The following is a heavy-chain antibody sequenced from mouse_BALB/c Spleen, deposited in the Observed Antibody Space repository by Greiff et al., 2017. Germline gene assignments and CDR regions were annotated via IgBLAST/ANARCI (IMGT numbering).Heavy chain of an antibody. CDR3: ARGDGYVYYAMDY. CDR2: INPSNGGT. CDR1: GYTFTSYY. Sequence: QVQLQQPGAELVKPGASVKLSCKASGYTFTSYYMYWVKQRPGQGLEWIGGINPSNGGTNFNEKFKSKATLTVDKSSSTAYMQLSSLTSEDSAVYYCARGDGYVYYAMDYWGQGTSVTVSS. D-gene: IGHD2-3*01. J-gene: IGHJ4*01. V-gene: IGHV1S81*02.